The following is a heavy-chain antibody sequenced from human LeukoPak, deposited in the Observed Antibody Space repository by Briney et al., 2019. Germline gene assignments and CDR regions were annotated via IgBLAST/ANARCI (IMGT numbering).Heavy chain of an antibody. CDR3: AKGSYYDSSGSFYFDY. J-gene: IGHJ4*02. CDR1: GFTFSSYA. CDR2: ISGSGDNT. D-gene: IGHD3-22*01. Sequence: GGSLRLSCAASGFTFSSYAMSWVRQAPGKGLEWVSGISGSGDNTYYADSVKGRFTISRDNSKDTLYVQVNSLGTEDTAAYYCAKGSYYDSSGSFYFDYWGQGTLVTVSA. V-gene: IGHV3-23*01.